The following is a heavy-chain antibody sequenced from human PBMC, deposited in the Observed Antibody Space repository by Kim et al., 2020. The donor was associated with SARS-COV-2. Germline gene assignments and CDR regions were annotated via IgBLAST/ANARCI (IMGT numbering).Heavy chain of an antibody. CDR1: GITLSNYS. CDR2: ISKSISTI. D-gene: IGHD2-15*01. J-gene: IGHJ6*02. Sequence: GGSLRLSCAASGITLSNYSMNWVRQAPGKGLGWVSYISKSISTIYYADPVKGRFTISGDNAKNSLYLQMNSLRDEDTAVYYCARDLEDIETESAVNVYYYYGMEVWGQGTTVTVSS. CDR3: ARDLEDIETESAVNVYYYYGMEV. V-gene: IGHV3-48*02.